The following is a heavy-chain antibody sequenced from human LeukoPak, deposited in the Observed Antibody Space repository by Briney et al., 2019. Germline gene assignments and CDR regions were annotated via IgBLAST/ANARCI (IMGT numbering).Heavy chain of an antibody. CDR1: GFTFSSYS. CDR2: ISSSSSYI. V-gene: IGHV3-21*04. CDR3: AILDFVVVPAALHN. Sequence: GGSLRLSCAASGFTFSSYSMNWVRQAPGKGLEWVSSISSSSSYIYYADSVKGRFTISRDNSKNTLYLQMNSLRAEDTAVYYCAILDFVVVPAALHNWGQGTLVTVSS. J-gene: IGHJ4*02. D-gene: IGHD2-2*01.